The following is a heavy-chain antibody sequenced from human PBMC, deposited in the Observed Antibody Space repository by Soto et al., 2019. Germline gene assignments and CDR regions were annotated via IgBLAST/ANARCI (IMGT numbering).Heavy chain of an antibody. J-gene: IGHJ6*01. CDR1: GYSFTVYP. D-gene: IGHD2-8*01. Sequence: ASLKVSCNASGYSFTVYPIPWVRQAPGQGLEWLGRINPKSGGTSTAQKFQGWVTMTTDTSISTASMELTRLTSDDTAIYYCARGDSTDCSNGVCSFFYNHEMDVWGQGTTVPVPS. V-gene: IGHV1-2*04. CDR3: ARGDSTDCSNGVCSFFYNHEMDV. CDR2: INPKSGGT.